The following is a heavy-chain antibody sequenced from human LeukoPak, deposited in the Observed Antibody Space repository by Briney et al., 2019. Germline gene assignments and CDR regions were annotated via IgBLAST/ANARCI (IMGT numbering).Heavy chain of an antibody. CDR3: ARYYYDSSGYWSPDY. CDR2: ISAHNGNT. J-gene: IGHJ4*02. D-gene: IGHD3-22*01. V-gene: IGHV1-18*01. CDR1: GYTFTSYG. Sequence: ASVKVSCKASGYTFTSYGISWVRQAPGQGLEWMGWISAHNGNTNYAQKLQGRVTMTTDTSTSTAYMELRSLRSDDTAVYYCARYYYDSSGYWSPDYCGQGTLVTVSS.